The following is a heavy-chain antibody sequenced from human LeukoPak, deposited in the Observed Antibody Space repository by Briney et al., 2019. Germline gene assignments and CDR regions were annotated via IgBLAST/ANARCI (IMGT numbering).Heavy chain of an antibody. V-gene: IGHV3-23*01. CDR2: ILDSGYST. D-gene: IGHD3-16*01. Sequence: PGGSLRLSCAASGFTFSSYAMSWVRQAPGKGLEWVSGILDSGYSTYYANSVKGRFTISRDNSNNTLYLQMNSLRAEDTVVYYCAKLGGHPLHNYYVGVWGKGTTVAVSS. J-gene: IGHJ6*03. CDR1: GFTFSSYA. CDR3: AKLGGHPLHNYYVGV.